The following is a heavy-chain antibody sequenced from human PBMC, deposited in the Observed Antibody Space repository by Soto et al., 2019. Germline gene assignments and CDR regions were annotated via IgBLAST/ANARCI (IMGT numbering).Heavy chain of an antibody. CDR2: IYSGGST. CDR3: ARGPGGNYYYYGMDV. D-gene: IGHD2-15*01. J-gene: IGHJ6*02. V-gene: IGHV3-66*01. CDR1: GFTVSSNY. Sequence: EVQLVESGGGLVQPGGSLRLSCAASGFTVSSNYMSWVRQAPGKGLEWVSVIYSGGSTYYADSVKGRFTISRDNSKNTLYLQMNSLRAEDRAVYYCARGPGGNYYYYGMDVWDQGTTVTVSS.